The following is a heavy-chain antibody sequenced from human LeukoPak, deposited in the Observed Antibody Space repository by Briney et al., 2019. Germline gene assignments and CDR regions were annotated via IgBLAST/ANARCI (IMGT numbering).Heavy chain of an antibody. V-gene: IGHV3-48*01. CDR1: GFTFSRYS. D-gene: IGHD3-22*01. CDR2: ISSSSSTI. CDR3: ARVKDWYYYDSRFDY. J-gene: IGHJ4*02. Sequence: GGSLRLSCAASGFTFSRYSMNWVRQAPGKGLEWVSYISSSSSTIYYADSVKGRFTISRDNAKNSLYLQMNSLRAEDTAVYYCARVKDWYYYDSRFDYWGQGTLVTVSS.